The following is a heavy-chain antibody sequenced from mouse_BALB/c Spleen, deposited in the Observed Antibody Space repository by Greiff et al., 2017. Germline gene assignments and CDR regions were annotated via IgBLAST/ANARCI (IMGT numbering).Heavy chain of an antibody. CDR3: ARGGSSYGFDY. Sequence: EVKLVESGGGLVKPGGSLKLSCAASGFTFSSYAMSWVRQSPAKRLEWVAEISSGGSYTYYPDTVTGRFTISRDNAKNTLYLEMSSLRSEDTAMYYCARGGSSYGFDYWGQGTTLTVSS. CDR1: GFTFSSYA. D-gene: IGHD1-1*01. J-gene: IGHJ2*01. CDR2: ISSGGSYT. V-gene: IGHV5-9-4*01.